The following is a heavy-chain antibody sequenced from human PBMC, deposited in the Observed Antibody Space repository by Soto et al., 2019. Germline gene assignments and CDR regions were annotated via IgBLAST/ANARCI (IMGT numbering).Heavy chain of an antibody. Sequence: GGSLRLSCAASGFTFSSYAMSWVRQAPGKGLEWVSAISGSGGSTYYADSVKGRFTISRDNSKNTLYLQMNSLGAEDTAVYYCAKGLRYSSSWYVDYWGQGTLVTVSS. V-gene: IGHV3-23*01. CDR2: ISGSGGST. CDR3: AKGLRYSSSWYVDY. CDR1: GFTFSSYA. D-gene: IGHD6-13*01. J-gene: IGHJ4*02.